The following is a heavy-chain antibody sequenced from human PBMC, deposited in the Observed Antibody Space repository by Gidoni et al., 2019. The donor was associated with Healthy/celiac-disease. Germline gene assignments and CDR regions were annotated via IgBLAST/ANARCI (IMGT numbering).Heavy chain of an antibody. D-gene: IGHD3-10*01. J-gene: IGHJ4*02. CDR2: ISWDGSST. V-gene: IGHV3-43*01. CDR1: GLTVDDYT. Sequence: EVQLVESGGVVVQPGGSLRLSCAAAGLTVDDYTMHWVRQAPGKGLDWVSLISWDGSSTYYADSVKGRFTISRDNSKNSLYLQMNSLRTEDTALYYCAKDYGSGSHSFDYWGQGTLVTVSS. CDR3: AKDYGSGSHSFDY.